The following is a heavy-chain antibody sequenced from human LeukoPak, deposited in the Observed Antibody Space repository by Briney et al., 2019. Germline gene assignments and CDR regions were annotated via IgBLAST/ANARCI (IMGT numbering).Heavy chain of an antibody. D-gene: IGHD5-12*01. Sequence: GGSLRLSCAASGFTFSSYWMHWVRQAPGKGLEWVSYISSSGSTIYYADSVRGRFTISRDNAKNSLYLQMNSLRAEDTAVYYCAREVSGYDFGYWGQGTLVTVSS. V-gene: IGHV3-48*04. CDR3: AREVSGYDFGY. CDR1: GFTFSSYW. CDR2: ISSSGSTI. J-gene: IGHJ4*02.